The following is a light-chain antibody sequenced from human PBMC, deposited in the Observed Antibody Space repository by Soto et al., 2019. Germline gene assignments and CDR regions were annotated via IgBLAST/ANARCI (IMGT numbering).Light chain of an antibody. V-gene: IGKV3-20*01. J-gene: IGKJ4*01. CDR1: QTVRNNY. CDR2: DAS. Sequence: LTQSPCTLSLSPGERAPLSCRASQTVRNNYLAWYQQKPGQAPRLLIYDASSRATGIPDRFSGSGSGTDFTLTISRLEPEDFAVYYCQQYGSSPPLTFGGGTKVDVK. CDR3: QQYGSSPPLT.